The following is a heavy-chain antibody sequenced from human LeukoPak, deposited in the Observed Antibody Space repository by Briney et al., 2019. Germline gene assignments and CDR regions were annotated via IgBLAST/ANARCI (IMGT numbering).Heavy chain of an antibody. CDR2: IYHSGST. CDR1: GGSLNTYY. J-gene: IGHJ5*02. Sequence: PSETLSLTCTVSGGSLNTYYWSWIRQPPGKRLEWFGYIYHSGSTNYNPSLRSRVTMSVDTSKNQFSLKLSSVTAADTAVYYCARQAIFGVVIIRGWFDPWGQGTLVTVSS. D-gene: IGHD3-3*01. CDR3: ARQAIFGVVIIRGWFDP. V-gene: IGHV4-59*08.